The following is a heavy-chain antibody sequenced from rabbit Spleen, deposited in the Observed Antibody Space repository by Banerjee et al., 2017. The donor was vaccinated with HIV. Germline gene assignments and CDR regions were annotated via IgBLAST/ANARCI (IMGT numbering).Heavy chain of an antibody. D-gene: IGHD6-1*01. Sequence: QSLEESGGDLVTPGGTLTLTCTASGIDFRSNAMCWVRQAPGKGPEWIACIYNGDGSTYYASWAKGRFTISKASSTTVTLHLNSLTAADTATYFCARDPNYASCHYIYSFWGPGTLVTVS. J-gene: IGHJ6*01. CDR2: IYNGDGST. V-gene: IGHV1S40*01. CDR1: GIDFRSNA. CDR3: ARDPNYASCHYIYSF.